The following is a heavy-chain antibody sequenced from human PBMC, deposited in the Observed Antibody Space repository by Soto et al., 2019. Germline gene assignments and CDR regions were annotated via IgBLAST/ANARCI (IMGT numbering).Heavy chain of an antibody. CDR2: ISGYNDNT. D-gene: IGHD6-13*01. J-gene: IGHJ4*02. Sequence: ASVKVSCKASGYIFTSYGISWVRQAPGQVLEWMGWISGYNDNTNYAQNLQGRVAMTTDTSTSTAYMELRSLRSDDTAVYYCARESFISSAGTYYFDYWGQGTQVTVSS. V-gene: IGHV1-18*01. CDR3: ARESFISSAGTYYFDY. CDR1: GYIFTSYG.